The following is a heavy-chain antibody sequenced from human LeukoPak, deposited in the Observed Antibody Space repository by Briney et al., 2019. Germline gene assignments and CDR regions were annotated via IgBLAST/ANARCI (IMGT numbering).Heavy chain of an antibody. V-gene: IGHV3-48*03. D-gene: IGHD6-13*01. CDR2: ISNSGSTI. J-gene: IGHJ3*02. CDR3: AREAPHSDGFDI. Sequence: GGSLRLSCAASGFIFSSYEMNWVRQAPGKGLECVSYISNSGSTIYYADSVKGRLTISRDNAKNSLYLQMNSLRAEDTAVYYCAREAPHSDGFDIWGQGTMVTVSS. CDR1: GFIFSSYE.